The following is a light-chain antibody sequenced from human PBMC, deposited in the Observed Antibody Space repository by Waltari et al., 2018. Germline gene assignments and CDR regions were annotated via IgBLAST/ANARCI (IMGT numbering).Light chain of an antibody. Sequence: EIVLTQSPATLSLSPGERATLSCRASQRVSSYLAWYQQKPGQAPRLLISEACDRATGIPARFSGSGAGTEFTLTISSLEPEDFAVYYCQQRSTWPLTFGGGTKVEIK. V-gene: IGKV3-11*01. CDR2: EAC. CDR3: QQRSTWPLT. J-gene: IGKJ4*01. CDR1: QRVSSY.